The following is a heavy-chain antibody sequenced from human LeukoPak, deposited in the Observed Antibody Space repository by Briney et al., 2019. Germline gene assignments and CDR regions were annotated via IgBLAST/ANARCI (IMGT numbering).Heavy chain of an antibody. D-gene: IGHD3-16*01. V-gene: IGHV3-74*01. CDR1: GFALSNYW. J-gene: IGHJ4*02. CDR2: ISPDGSTT. CDR3: ARVNVCPRCHFDY. Sequence: GGSLRLSCAGSGFALSNYWMHWVRQVPGKGLVWVSRISPDGSTTLYADSVKGRFTISRDNAKNTLYLQMNTLRAEDTAVYYCARVNVCPRCHFDYWGQGTLVTVSS.